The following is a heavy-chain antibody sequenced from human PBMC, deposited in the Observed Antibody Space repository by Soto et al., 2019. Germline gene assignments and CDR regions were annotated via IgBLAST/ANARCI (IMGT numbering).Heavy chain of an antibody. CDR3: ARFNSRSGTEYFDY. D-gene: IGHD6-19*01. Sequence: QVKLQESGPGLVQPAQTLSLSCTVSGGSITSGGIYWSWLRQHPRQGLEWLGYIYHSGSTTYNPSLPSRVTISVDTSKNQFSLTVTSLTVADTAVYYCARFNSRSGTEYFDYWGQGTLVTVSS. V-gene: IGHV4-31*03. J-gene: IGHJ4*02. CDR1: GGSITSGGIY. CDR2: IYHSGST.